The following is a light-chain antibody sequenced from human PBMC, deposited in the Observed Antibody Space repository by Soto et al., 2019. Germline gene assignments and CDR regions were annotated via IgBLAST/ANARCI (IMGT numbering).Light chain of an antibody. Sequence: DIQMTQSPSTLSASVGDRVTITCRASQSISSWLAWYQQRPREAPKLLIYGASSLGSGVPSRFSGSGSGTEFTLTISSLQPTDFATYYCQQYATSSPTFGQGTKLEI. CDR2: GAS. V-gene: IGKV1-5*01. CDR1: QSISSW. CDR3: QQYATSSPT. J-gene: IGKJ2*01.